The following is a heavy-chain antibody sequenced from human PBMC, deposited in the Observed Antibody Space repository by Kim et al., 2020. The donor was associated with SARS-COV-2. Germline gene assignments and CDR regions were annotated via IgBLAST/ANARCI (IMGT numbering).Heavy chain of an antibody. Sequence: GGSLRLSCAASGFTFSSYEMNWVRQAPGKGLEWVSYISSSGSTIYYADSVKGRFTISRDNAKNSLYLQMNSLRAEDTAVYYCALDRGRGYSYAFDYWGQGTLVTVSS. CDR3: ALDRGRGYSYAFDY. D-gene: IGHD5-18*01. CDR1: GFTFSSYE. CDR2: ISSSGSTI. V-gene: IGHV3-48*03. J-gene: IGHJ4*02.